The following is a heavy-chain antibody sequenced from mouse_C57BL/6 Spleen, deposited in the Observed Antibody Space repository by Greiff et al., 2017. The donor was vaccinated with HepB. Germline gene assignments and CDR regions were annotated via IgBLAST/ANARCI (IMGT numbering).Heavy chain of an antibody. CDR1: GYTFTSYW. V-gene: IGHV1-64*01. CDR2: IHPNSGST. J-gene: IGHJ1*03. Sequence: QVQLQQPGAELVKPGASVKLSCKASGYTFTSYWMHWVKQRPGQGLEWIGMIHPNSGSTNYNEKFKSKATLTVDKSSSTAYMQLSSLTSEDSAVYYCADYDYDEWYFDVWGTGTTVTVSS. CDR3: ADYDYDEWYFDV. D-gene: IGHD2-4*01.